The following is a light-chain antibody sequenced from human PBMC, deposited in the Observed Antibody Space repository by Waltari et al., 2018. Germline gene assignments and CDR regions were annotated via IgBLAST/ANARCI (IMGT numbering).Light chain of an antibody. CDR1: SRDVGAYNF. J-gene: IGLJ2*01. Sequence: QSALTQPPSASGAPGQSVTIPCPGTSRDVGAYNFVPWYQQHPGEAPKLLIYEVSKRPSGVPDRFSGSKSGNTASLTVSGLQAEDEGDYYCSSYAGRNTLFGGGTKLTVL. V-gene: IGLV2-8*01. CDR2: EVS. CDR3: SSYAGRNTL.